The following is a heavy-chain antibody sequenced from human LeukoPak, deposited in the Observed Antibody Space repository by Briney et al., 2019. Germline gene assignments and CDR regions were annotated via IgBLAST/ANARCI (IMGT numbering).Heavy chain of an antibody. Sequence: SETLSLTCTVSGGSISGYYWSWIRQPSGRGLEYIGYIYYSGNTNYNPALQSRVTISVDTSKNQFSLNLNSVTAADTAVYYCARLNTIGGTYPHNDYWGQGILVTVSS. CDR2: IYYSGNT. V-gene: IGHV4-59*01. CDR3: ARLNTIGGTYPHNDY. J-gene: IGHJ4*02. D-gene: IGHD1-26*01. CDR1: GGSISGYY.